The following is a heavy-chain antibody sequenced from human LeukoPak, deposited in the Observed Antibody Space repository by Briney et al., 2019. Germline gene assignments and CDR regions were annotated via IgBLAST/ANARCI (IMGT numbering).Heavy chain of an antibody. D-gene: IGHD6-13*01. J-gene: IGHJ4*02. CDR2: MNPNSGNT. V-gene: IGHV1-8*01. CDR1: GYTFTSYD. CDR3: ARGPGIAAADAFDY. Sequence: ASVKVSCKASGYTFTSYDINWVRQATGQGLEWMGWMNPNSGNTGYAQKFQGRATMTRNTSISTAYTELSSLRSEDTAVYYCARGPGIAAADAFDYWGQGTLVTVSS.